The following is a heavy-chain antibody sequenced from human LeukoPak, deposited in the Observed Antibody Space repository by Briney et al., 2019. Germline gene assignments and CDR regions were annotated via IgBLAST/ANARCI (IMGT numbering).Heavy chain of an antibody. J-gene: IGHJ4*02. V-gene: IGHV3-23*01. Sequence: PGGSLGLSGAPSGLTFSSFAMSGVRQAPWKGLEWVSAISGSGGSTYYADSVKGRFTISRDNSKNTLYLQMNSLRAEDTAVYYCAKSPIVGATVFDYWGQGTLVTVSS. D-gene: IGHD1-26*01. CDR2: ISGSGGST. CDR1: GLTFSSFA. CDR3: AKSPIVGATVFDY.